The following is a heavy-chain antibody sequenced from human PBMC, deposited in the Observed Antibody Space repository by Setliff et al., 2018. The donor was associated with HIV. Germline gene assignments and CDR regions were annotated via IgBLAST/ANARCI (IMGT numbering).Heavy chain of an antibody. D-gene: IGHD1-26*01. J-gene: IGHJ4*02. Sequence: LSLSCAASGFTFSTYWMIWVRQAPGKGLEWVANIKQDGSEKYYVDSVKGRFTISRDNAKNSLYLQMNSLRAEDTAVYYCAREGLVGANDYWGQGTLVTVSS. CDR1: GFTFSTYW. CDR2: IKQDGSEK. V-gene: IGHV3-7*01. CDR3: AREGLVGANDY.